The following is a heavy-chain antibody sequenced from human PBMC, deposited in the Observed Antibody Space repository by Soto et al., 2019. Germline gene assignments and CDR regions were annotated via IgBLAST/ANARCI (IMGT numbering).Heavy chain of an antibody. J-gene: IGHJ4*02. CDR1: GFNFGFDV. CDR3: AKDGEFRQHQLLRH. D-gene: IGHD3-10*01. CDR2: ISGGGGSA. Sequence: EVQLLESGGGLVQPGGSLTLSCAASGFNFGFDVMSWVRQAPGKGLEWVASISGGGGSAYYGDSVRGRFTISRDNSMNTLSLHLSGLRADDTAMYFCAKDGEFRQHQLLRHWGQGTLVSVSS. V-gene: IGHV3-23*01.